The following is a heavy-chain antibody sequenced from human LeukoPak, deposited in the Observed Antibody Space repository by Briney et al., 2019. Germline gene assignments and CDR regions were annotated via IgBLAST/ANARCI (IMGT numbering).Heavy chain of an antibody. Sequence: SEKVSCKASGRTFSSYAISWVRQAPGQGLEWMGRINPIFGTANYAQKFQGRVTITTDESTSTAYMELSCLRSEDTAVYYCARAMSYEDEAFYYWVQGTLVTVSS. J-gene: IGHJ4*02. CDR2: INPIFGTA. D-gene: IGHD5-18*01. CDR1: GRTFSSYA. V-gene: IGHV1-69*05. CDR3: ARAMSYEDEAFYY.